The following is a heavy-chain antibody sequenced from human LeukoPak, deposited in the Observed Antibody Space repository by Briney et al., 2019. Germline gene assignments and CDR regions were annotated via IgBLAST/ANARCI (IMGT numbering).Heavy chain of an antibody. CDR3: ARDFSGGWPLMSY. D-gene: IGHD6-19*01. J-gene: IGHJ4*02. CDR2: ISGSGGNT. Sequence: PGGSLRLSRVASGDTFSSYAMSCVPEAPGKGLEWGSLISGSGGNTYYADSLKGRFTISRDNSKNTLYLQMNSLRAEDTAVYYRARDFSGGWPLMSYWGQGTLVTVSS. CDR1: GDTFSSYA. V-gene: IGHV3-23*01.